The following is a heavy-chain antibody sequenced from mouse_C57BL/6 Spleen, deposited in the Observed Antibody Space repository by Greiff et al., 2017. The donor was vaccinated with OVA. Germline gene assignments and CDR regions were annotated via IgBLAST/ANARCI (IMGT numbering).Heavy chain of an antibody. J-gene: IGHJ2*01. D-gene: IGHD2-5*01. CDR3: ARCYSNYDFDY. V-gene: IGHV1-80*01. CDR1: GYAFSSYW. Sequence: QVQLKQSGAELVKPGASVKISCKASGYAFSSYWMNWVKQRPGKGLEWIGQIYPGDGDTNYNGKFKGKATLTADKSSSTAYMQLSSLTSEDSAVYFCARCYSNYDFDYWGQGTTLTVSS. CDR2: IYPGDGDT.